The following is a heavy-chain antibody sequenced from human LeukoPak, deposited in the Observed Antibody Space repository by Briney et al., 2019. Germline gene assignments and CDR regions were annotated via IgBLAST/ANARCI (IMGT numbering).Heavy chain of an antibody. CDR3: ARGRFRWELEIRDFDY. Sequence: ASVKVSCKASGYTFSSYDIYWVRQATGQGLEWMGWVNPNSGNTGYAQTFQGRVTMATNTSISTAYMELSSLRSEDTAVYYCARGRFRWELEIRDFDYWGQGSLVTVSS. V-gene: IGHV1-8*01. CDR2: VNPNSGNT. J-gene: IGHJ4*02. CDR1: GYTFSSYD. D-gene: IGHD1-26*01.